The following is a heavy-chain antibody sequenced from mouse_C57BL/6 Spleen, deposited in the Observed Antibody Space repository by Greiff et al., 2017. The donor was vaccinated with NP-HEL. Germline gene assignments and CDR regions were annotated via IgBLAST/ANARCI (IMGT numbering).Heavy chain of an antibody. Sequence: VQLQQSGAELVRPGASVKLSCTASGFNIKDYYMHWVKQRPEQGLEWIGRIDPEDGDTEYAPKFQGKATMTADTSSNTAYLQHSSLTSEDTAVDDGSWEGIYYGNPFAYWGQGTLVTVSA. J-gene: IGHJ3*01. CDR1: GFNIKDYY. V-gene: IGHV14-1*01. CDR2: IDPEDGDT. D-gene: IGHD2-1*01. CDR3: SWEGIYYGNPFAY.